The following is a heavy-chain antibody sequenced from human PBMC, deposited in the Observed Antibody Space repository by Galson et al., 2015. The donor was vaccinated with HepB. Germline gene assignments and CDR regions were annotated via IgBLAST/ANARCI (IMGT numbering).Heavy chain of an antibody. CDR3: ARGGINSWNYYYYGLDV. CDR1: GYTFTGYG. Sequence: SVKVSCKASGYTFTGYGLHWVRQAPGQSLEWMGWINGNNGNTKNSQKFEGRVTITRDTSASTAYLELSSLRSEDTAVYYCARGGINSWNYYYYGLDVWGQGTTVTVSS. V-gene: IGHV1-3*01. D-gene: IGHD6-13*01. J-gene: IGHJ6*02. CDR2: INGNNGNT.